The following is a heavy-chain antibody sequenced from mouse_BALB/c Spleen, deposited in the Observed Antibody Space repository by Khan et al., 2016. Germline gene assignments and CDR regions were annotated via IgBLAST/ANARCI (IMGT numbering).Heavy chain of an antibody. Sequence: EVQLVEAGGGLVQPGESLKLSCESNEYEFPSHDMSWVRKTPEKRLELVAAINSAGNDTYYPDTMERRFIISSDNTKKPLYLQINSLRSENTAMYYCTRHYYGSSFWFAYWGQGTLVTVSA. V-gene: IGHV5-2*01. CDR2: INSAGNDT. CDR1: EYEFPSHD. D-gene: IGHD1-1*01. J-gene: IGHJ3*01. CDR3: TRHYYGSSFWFAY.